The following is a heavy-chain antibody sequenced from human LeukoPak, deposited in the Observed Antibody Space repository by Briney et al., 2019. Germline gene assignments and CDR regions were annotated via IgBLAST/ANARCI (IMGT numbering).Heavy chain of an antibody. CDR3: ARDRDRSGSDLFDY. CDR2: INPSGGAT. D-gene: IGHD3-22*01. V-gene: IGHV1-46*01. J-gene: IGHJ4*02. CDR1: GYTFTSYY. Sequence: ASVKVSCKASGYTFTSYYVHWVRQAPGQGPEWMGIINPSGGATRYAQKFRGRVTMTRDMSTSTVYMDLSSLRSDDTALYYCARDRDRSGSDLFDYWGQGTLVTVSS.